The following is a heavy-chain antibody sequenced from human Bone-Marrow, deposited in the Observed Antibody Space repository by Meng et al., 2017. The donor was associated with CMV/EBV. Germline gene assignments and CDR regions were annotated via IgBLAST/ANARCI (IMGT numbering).Heavy chain of an antibody. CDR2: ISAYNGNT. D-gene: IGHD3-10*01. CDR3: ARDRAGGGYFDY. CDR1: GYTFTSYG. J-gene: IGHJ4*02. V-gene: IGHV1-18*01. Sequence: QLQLVQAGAEGKKPGASVKVSCKAVGYTFTSYGISWVRQAPGQGLEWMGWISAYNGNTNYAQKLQGRVTMTTDTSTSTAYMELRSLRSDDTAVYYCARDRAGGGYFDYWGQGTLVTVSS.